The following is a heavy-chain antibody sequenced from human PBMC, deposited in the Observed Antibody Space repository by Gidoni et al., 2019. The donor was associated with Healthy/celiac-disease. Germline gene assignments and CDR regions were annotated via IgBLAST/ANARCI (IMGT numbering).Heavy chain of an antibody. Sequence: EVQLVESGGGLVQPGGSLRLPFAAFGFTFSSYSMNWVRQAPGKGPEWVSYISSSSSTIYYADSVKGRFTISRDNAKNSLYLQMNSLRDEDTAVYYCARTQLDYWGQGTLVTVSS. CDR1: GFTFSSYS. CDR2: ISSSSSTI. J-gene: IGHJ4*02. V-gene: IGHV3-48*02. CDR3: ARTQLDY.